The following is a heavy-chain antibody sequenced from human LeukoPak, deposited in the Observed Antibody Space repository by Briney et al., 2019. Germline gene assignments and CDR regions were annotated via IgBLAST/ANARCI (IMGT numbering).Heavy chain of an antibody. D-gene: IGHD5/OR15-5a*01. V-gene: IGHV3-33*01. J-gene: IGHJ4*02. Sequence: GGSLRLSCAASGFTFSTYGMHWVRQAPGKGLEWVAVIWSDGSNTYYADSVKGRFTISRDNSKNTLYLQMNSLRAEDTAVYYCARRRYSVYDFDYWGQGTLVTVSS. CDR1: GFTFSTYG. CDR2: IWSDGSNT. CDR3: ARRRYSVYDFDY.